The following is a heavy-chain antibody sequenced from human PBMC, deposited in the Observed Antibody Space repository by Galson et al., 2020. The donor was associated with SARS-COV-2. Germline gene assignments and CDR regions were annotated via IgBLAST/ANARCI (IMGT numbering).Heavy chain of an antibody. D-gene: IGHD6-19*01. V-gene: IGHV3-33*06. J-gene: IGHJ4*02. CDR1: GFTLSSSG. Sequence: GGSLRLSCAGSGFTLSSSGMLWVRQAPGKGLEWVAVLWSDGTNKYYADSVKGRFTISRDTSKNTLYLQMNSLTAEDTALYYCAKGGAVAGIRGIDYWGQGTLVTVSS. CDR2: LWSDGTNK. CDR3: AKGGAVAGIRGIDY.